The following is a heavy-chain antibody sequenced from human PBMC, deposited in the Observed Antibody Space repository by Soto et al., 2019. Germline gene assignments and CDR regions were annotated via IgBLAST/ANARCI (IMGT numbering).Heavy chain of an antibody. CDR3: ARQNQQLVTY. Sequence: SETLSLTCTVSGGSISSGGYYWSWIRQHPGKGLEWIGYIYYSGSTYYNPSLKSRVTISVDTSKNQFSLKLSSVTAADTAVYYCARQNQQLVTYWGQGTLVTVSS. D-gene: IGHD6-13*01. CDR2: IYYSGST. J-gene: IGHJ4*02. CDR1: GGSISSGGYY. V-gene: IGHV4-31*03.